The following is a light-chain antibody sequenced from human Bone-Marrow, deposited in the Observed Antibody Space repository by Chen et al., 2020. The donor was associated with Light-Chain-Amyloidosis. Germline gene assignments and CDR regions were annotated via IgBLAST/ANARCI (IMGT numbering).Light chain of an antibody. CDR2: DDS. CDR3: QVWDRSSDRPV. CDR1: NIGSTS. Sequence: SYVLTQPSSVSVAPGQTATIACGGNNIGSTSLHWYQQTPGQAPLLVVYDDSDRPSGIPERLSGSNSRNTATMNSRRVGVGDETDYYCQVWDRSSDRPVFGGGTKLSGL. J-gene: IGLJ3*02. V-gene: IGLV3-21*02.